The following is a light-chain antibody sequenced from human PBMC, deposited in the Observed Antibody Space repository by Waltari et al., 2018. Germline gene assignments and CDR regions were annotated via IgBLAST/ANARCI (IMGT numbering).Light chain of an antibody. CDR1: QSLLHSNGYYY. CDR3: MQTLRSWT. Sequence: EIVMIQSPLSLPVTPGEPASISCRSSQSLLHSNGYYYLDWYLQKPGHSPQLLIYLASSRACGVPDRFSGSGSGTDFTLKISRVEAEDVGVYYCMQTLRSWTFGQGTELEIK. CDR2: LAS. J-gene: IGKJ1*01. V-gene: IGKV2-28*01.